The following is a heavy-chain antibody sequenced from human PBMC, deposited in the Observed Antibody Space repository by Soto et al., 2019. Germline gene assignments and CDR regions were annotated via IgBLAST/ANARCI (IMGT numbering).Heavy chain of an antibody. J-gene: IGHJ4*02. CDR1: GAPISNNY. Sequence: PWETRSLTCIVSGAPISNNYLIWFRQSPGRGPEWIGYVRHSGTTNYNPSLESRVTMSLDTSKNQFSLKLNSVTTADTAVYYCATRPPEKNWYGVFDYWSPGTLVTVSS. D-gene: IGHD1-1*01. V-gene: IGHV4-59*01. CDR2: VRHSGTT. CDR3: ATRPPEKNWYGVFDY.